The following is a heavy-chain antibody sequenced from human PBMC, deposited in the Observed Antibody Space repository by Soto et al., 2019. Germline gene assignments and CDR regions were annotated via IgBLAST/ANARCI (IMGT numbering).Heavy chain of an antibody. CDR2: VYFSGFT. V-gene: IGHV4-4*08. D-gene: IGHD6-13*01. CDR1: GGSITDYY. J-gene: IGHJ5*02. Sequence: PSETLSLTCGVSGGSITDYYWSWIRQPPGKGLEWLGYVYFSGFTSYNPSLKGRITINPDTPKKQFSLQLNSVTRDDTAVYYCATDLIAPEHNCFDPWGQGTLVTVSS. CDR3: ATDLIAPEHNCFDP.